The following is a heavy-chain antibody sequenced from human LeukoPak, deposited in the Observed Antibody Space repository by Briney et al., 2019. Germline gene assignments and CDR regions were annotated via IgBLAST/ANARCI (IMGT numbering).Heavy chain of an antibody. D-gene: IGHD3-10*01. J-gene: IGHJ4*02. Sequence: GGSLRLSCAASGFTFSSYSMNWVRQAPGKGLAWVSSISSSGSYIYYADSVKGRFTISRDNAKNSLYLQMNSLRAEDTAVYYCARYNYGSGSYSDYWGQGTLVTASS. CDR1: GFTFSSYS. V-gene: IGHV3-21*01. CDR2: ISSSGSYI. CDR3: ARYNYGSGSYSDY.